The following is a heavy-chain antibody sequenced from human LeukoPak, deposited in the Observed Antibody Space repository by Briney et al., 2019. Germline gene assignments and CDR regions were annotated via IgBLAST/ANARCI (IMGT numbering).Heavy chain of an antibody. CDR2: IIPIFGTA. CDR1: GGTFSSYA. V-gene: IGHV1-69*01. Sequence: ASVKVSCKASGGTFSSYAISWVRQAPGQGLEWMGGIIPIFGTANYAQKFQGRVTITADESTSTAYMELSSLRSEDTAVYYCARFYSNYDTYYGMDVWGQGTTVTVSS. CDR3: ARFYSNYDTYYGMDV. D-gene: IGHD4-11*01. J-gene: IGHJ6*02.